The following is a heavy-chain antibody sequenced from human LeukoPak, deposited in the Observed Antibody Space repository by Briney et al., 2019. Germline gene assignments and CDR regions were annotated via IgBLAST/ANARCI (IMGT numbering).Heavy chain of an antibody. CDR1: GFTFDDYA. D-gene: IGHD6-13*01. V-gene: IGHV3-9*01. CDR3: AKGFIAAAGTVDY. CDR2: ISWNSGSI. Sequence: GRSLRLSCAASGFTFDDYAMHWVRQAPGKGLEWVAGISWNSGSIGYADSVKRRFTITRDNAKNSLYLQMNSLRAEDTALYYCAKGFIAAAGTVDYWGQGTLVTVSS. J-gene: IGHJ4*02.